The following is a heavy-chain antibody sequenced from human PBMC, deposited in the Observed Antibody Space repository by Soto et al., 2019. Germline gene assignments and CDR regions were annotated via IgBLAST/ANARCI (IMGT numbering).Heavy chain of an antibody. D-gene: IGHD5-18*01. Sequence: SETLSLTCTVSGGSINNFYWSWIRQPPGKGLESVGYIYYSGSTNYNPSLKSRVTISVDTSKNQLSLKLSSVTAADTAVYYCARHRYSYGVYYFDYWGQGTLVTVSS. J-gene: IGHJ4*02. CDR3: ARHRYSYGVYYFDY. CDR2: IYYSGST. V-gene: IGHV4-59*08. CDR1: GGSINNFY.